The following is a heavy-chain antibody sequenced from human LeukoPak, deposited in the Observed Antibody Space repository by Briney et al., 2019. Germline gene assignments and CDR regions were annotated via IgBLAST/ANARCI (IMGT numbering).Heavy chain of an antibody. CDR1: GNTFNFHY. V-gene: IGHV1-46*02. CDR3: ASEKNYDDKYFDS. D-gene: IGHD3-3*01. CDR2: INCGDGIL. J-gene: IGHJ4*02. Sequence: GASVKVSCKASGNTFNFHYMHWMRQAPGQGLGWMGIINCGDGILGYAQTFQGGLTLTRDTSTSTVYMELSSLRSEDTAIYYCASEKNYDDKYFDSWGRGTVVTVSS.